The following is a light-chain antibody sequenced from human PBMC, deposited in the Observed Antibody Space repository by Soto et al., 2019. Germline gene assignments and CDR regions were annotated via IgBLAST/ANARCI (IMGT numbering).Light chain of an antibody. CDR3: QQHDSSPRT. Sequence: EIVLTQSPATLSLSPGERATLSCRASQSVSSYLAWYQQKSGQAPRLLIYDASNRATGIPARFSGSGSGTDFTLTISRLEPDDVAVYYCQQHDSSPRTFGQGTKVEIK. J-gene: IGKJ1*01. CDR1: QSVSSY. V-gene: IGKV3-11*01. CDR2: DAS.